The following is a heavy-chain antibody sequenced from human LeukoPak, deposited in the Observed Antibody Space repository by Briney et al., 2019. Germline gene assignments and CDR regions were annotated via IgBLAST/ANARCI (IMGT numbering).Heavy chain of an antibody. J-gene: IGHJ4*02. CDR3: ARDPVGGSTIFDY. Sequence: SQTLSLTCAISGDSVSSNSAAWNWIRQSPSRGLEWLGRTYYRSKWYYDYAVAVKSRISINPDTSNNQFSLQLSSVTSEDTAVYYCARDPVGGSTIFDYWGQGTLVTVSS. V-gene: IGHV6-1*01. CDR2: TYYRSKWYY. D-gene: IGHD1-26*01. CDR1: GDSVSSNSAA.